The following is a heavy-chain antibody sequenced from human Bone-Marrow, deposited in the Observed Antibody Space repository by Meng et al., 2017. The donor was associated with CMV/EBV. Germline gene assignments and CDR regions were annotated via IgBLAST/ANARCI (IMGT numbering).Heavy chain of an antibody. CDR3: ARDRGELVGAPVV. Sequence: SETRSLTCTVSGGSISSSSYYWGWIRQPPGKGLEWIGSIYYSGSTYYNPSLKSRVTISVDTSKNQFSLKLSSVTAADTAVYYCARDRGELVGAPVVWGQGTLVTVSS. J-gene: IGHJ4*02. D-gene: IGHD1-26*01. CDR2: IYYSGST. V-gene: IGHV4-39*02. CDR1: GGSISSSSYY.